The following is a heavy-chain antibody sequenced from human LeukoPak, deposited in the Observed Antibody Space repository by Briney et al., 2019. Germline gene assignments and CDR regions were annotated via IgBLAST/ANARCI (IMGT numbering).Heavy chain of an antibody. Sequence: SETLSPTCTVSGGSISSFAYYWGWVRQPPVKGLEWIGSIYDDGSTYYNPSLKSRVTISVDTSRNQFSLKLTSVTAADTAVYYCTREYYDSSSYQDTFDIWGQGTTVTVSA. J-gene: IGHJ3*02. CDR1: GGSISSFAYY. D-gene: IGHD3-22*01. V-gene: IGHV4-39*02. CDR2: IYDDGST. CDR3: TREYYDSSSYQDTFDI.